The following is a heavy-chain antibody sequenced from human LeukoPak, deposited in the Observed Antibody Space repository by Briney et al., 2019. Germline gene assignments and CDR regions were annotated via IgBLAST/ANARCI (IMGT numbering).Heavy chain of an antibody. CDR3: ARSDSSGYYYDAFDI. D-gene: IGHD3-22*01. CDR1: GGSISSYY. CDR2: IYYSGST. J-gene: IGHJ3*02. Sequence: SETLSLTCTVSGGSISSYYWSWIRQPPGKGLEWIGYIYYSGSTNYNPSLKSRVTISVDTSKNQFSLKLSSVTAADTAVYYCARSDSSGYYYDAFDIWGQGTMVTVSS. V-gene: IGHV4-59*08.